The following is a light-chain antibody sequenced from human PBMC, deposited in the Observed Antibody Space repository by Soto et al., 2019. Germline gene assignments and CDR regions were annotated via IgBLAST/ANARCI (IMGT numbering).Light chain of an antibody. CDR1: QSVSSSY. Sequence: EIVLTQSPGTLSLSPGERANLSCRASQSVSSSYLAWYQQKPGQAPRLLTYGASSRATGIPDRFSGSGFGTDFTLTISRLEPEDFAVYYCQQYGSSPSTFGQGTRLEIK. J-gene: IGKJ5*01. V-gene: IGKV3-20*01. CDR2: GAS. CDR3: QQYGSSPST.